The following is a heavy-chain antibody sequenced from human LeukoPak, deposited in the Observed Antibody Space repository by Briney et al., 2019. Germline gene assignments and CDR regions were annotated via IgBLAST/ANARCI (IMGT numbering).Heavy chain of an antibody. CDR3: AKGGIMTTVTTGRFDP. CDR1: GFTFSSYA. D-gene: IGHD4-17*01. Sequence: GGSLRLSCAAYGFTFSSYAMSWVRQAPGKGLEWVSAISGSGGSTYYADSVKGRFTISRDNSKNTLYLQMNSLRAEDTAVYYCAKGGIMTTVTTGRFDPWGQGTLVTVSS. J-gene: IGHJ5*02. CDR2: ISGSGGST. V-gene: IGHV3-23*01.